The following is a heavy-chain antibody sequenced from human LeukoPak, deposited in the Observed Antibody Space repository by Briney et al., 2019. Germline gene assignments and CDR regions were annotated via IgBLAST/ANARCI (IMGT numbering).Heavy chain of an antibody. V-gene: IGHV1-8*01. CDR2: MNPNSGNT. CDR1: GYTFTSYD. Sequence: GASVKVSCKASGYTFTSYDINWVRQATGQGLEWMGWMNPNSGNTGYAQKFQGGVTMTRNTPISTAYMELSSLRSEDTAVYYCARGKLELQSYYYYYMDVWGKGTTVTVSS. D-gene: IGHD1-7*01. CDR3: ARGKLELQSYYYYYMDV. J-gene: IGHJ6*03.